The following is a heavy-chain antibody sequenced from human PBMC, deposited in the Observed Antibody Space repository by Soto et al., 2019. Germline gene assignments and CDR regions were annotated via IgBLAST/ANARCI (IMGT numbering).Heavy chain of an antibody. CDR3: ARGDCVGGSCYSVAHAFYYYMNA. Sequence: EVQLVESGGGLVQPGGSLRLSCAASGFTFSNYWMYWVRQAPGKGLEWVSRINSDGSVSTYADSVKGRLTISRDNVKNSLYLQMDSLCAEETGVYSCARGDCVGGSCYSVAHAFYYYMNAWGKGTAATV. J-gene: IGHJ6*03. V-gene: IGHV3-74*03. D-gene: IGHD2-15*01. CDR1: GFTFSNYW. CDR2: INSDGSVS.